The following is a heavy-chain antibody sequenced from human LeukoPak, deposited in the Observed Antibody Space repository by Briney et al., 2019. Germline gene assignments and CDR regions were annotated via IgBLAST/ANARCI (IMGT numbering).Heavy chain of an antibody. CDR1: GYTLTGYY. Sequence: ASVKVSCKASGYTLTGYYMHWVRQAPGQGLEWMGWINPNSGGTNYAQKFQGRVTMTRDTSISTAYMELSRLRSDDTAVYYCAREPTSGSYSTGFDPWGQGTLVTVSS. V-gene: IGHV1-2*02. CDR2: INPNSGGT. J-gene: IGHJ5*02. D-gene: IGHD1-26*01. CDR3: AREPTSGSYSTGFDP.